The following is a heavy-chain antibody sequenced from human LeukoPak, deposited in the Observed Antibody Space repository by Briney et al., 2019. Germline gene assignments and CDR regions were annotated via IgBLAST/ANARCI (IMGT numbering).Heavy chain of an antibody. CDR3: ARDRGRH. Sequence: GGSLRLSCAASGFTVSSNYMSWVRQAPGKGLEWVSSISSSSSYIYYADSVKGRFTISRDNAKNSLYLQMNSLRAEDTAVYYCARDRGRHWGQGTLVTVSS. CDR2: ISSSSSYI. D-gene: IGHD3-10*01. V-gene: IGHV3-21*01. CDR1: GFTVSSNY. J-gene: IGHJ4*02.